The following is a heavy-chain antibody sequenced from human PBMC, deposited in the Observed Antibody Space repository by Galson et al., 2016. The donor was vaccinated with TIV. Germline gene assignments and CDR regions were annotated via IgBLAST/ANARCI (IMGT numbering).Heavy chain of an antibody. CDR3: ANWGAAPGPSFDY. Sequence: LRLSCAASGFTFSSSRMSWVRQAPGKGLEWVSSISSSSTYIYYAASVKGRLTISRDNAKNSLYLQMDSLRVEDTAVYYCANWGAAPGPSFDYWGRGTLVTVSS. V-gene: IGHV3-21*01. CDR2: ISSSSTYI. J-gene: IGHJ4*02. CDR1: GFTFSSSR. D-gene: IGHD6-13*01.